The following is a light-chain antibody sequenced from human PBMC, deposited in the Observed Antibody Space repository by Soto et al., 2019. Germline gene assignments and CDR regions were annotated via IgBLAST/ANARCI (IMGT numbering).Light chain of an antibody. V-gene: IGKV3-15*01. Sequence: IVMTQSPATLSVSPGETATLSCRASQSVTGDLAWFQQKPGQSPRLLIYDASTRATGIPARFSGSGYGTEFTLTISSLQSEDVAVFYCQQYSNWPRTFGQGTRVEI. CDR1: QSVTGD. CDR3: QQYSNWPRT. J-gene: IGKJ1*01. CDR2: DAS.